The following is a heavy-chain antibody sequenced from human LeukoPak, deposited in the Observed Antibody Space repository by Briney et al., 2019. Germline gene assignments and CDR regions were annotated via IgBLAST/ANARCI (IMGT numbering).Heavy chain of an antibody. J-gene: IGHJ3*01. CDR2: IDHSGAT. Sequence: SETLSLTCAVYGGSFSGYYWSWIRQPPGKGLEWIGEIDHSGATNYNPSLRSRVTISLDTSKNQFSLTLSSITAADAAVYYCAKAPYLSSGSWGQGTMVTVSS. CDR3: AKAPYLSSGS. D-gene: IGHD3-22*01. CDR1: GGSFSGYY. V-gene: IGHV4-34*01.